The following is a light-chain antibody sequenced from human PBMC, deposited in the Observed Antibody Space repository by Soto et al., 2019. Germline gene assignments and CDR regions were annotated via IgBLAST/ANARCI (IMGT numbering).Light chain of an antibody. CDR1: QAINNN. CDR2: GAS. Sequence: VLTQAPDTLSVSPGERATLSCRASQAINNNVAWYQLKDGQVPRLLIYGASTRATGIPARFSGSGSGTEFTLTISSLQSEDFAVYYCHQSGDSPTFGQGTKVDIK. V-gene: IGKV3-15*01. CDR3: HQSGDSPT. J-gene: IGKJ1*01.